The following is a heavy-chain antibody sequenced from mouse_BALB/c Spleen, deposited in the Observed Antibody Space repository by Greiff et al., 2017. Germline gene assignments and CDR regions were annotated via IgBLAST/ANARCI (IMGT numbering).Heavy chain of an antibody. Sequence: EVHLVESGGGLVQPGGSLRLSCATSGFTFSDYYMEWVRQPPGKRLEWIAASRNKANDDTTEYSASVKGRFIVSGDTSQCILYLQMNAQRAEVTSSDYGAGYPDSRYGNWYLDVWGAGTTVTVSS. J-gene: IGHJ1*01. CDR3: AGYPDSRYGNWYLDV. CDR1: GFTFSDYY. V-gene: IGHV7-1*02. D-gene: IGHD2-14*01. CDR2: SRNKANDDTT.